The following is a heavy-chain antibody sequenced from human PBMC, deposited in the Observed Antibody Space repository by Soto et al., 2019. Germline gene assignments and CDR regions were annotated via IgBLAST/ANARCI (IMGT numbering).Heavy chain of an antibody. D-gene: IGHD1-26*01. CDR1: GGSFSGYY. CDR3: AYTPPWEPFDY. J-gene: IGHJ4*02. Sequence: QVQLQQWGAGLLKPSETLSLTCAVYGGSFSGYYWSWIRQPPGKGLEWIGEINHSGSTNYNPSFKSRVTISVDTSKNQFSLKLSSVTAADTAVYYCAYTPPWEPFDYWGQGTLVTVSS. V-gene: IGHV4-34*01. CDR2: INHSGST.